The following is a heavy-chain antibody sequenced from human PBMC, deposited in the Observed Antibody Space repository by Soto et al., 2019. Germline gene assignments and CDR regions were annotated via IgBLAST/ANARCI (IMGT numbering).Heavy chain of an antibody. J-gene: IGHJ4*02. CDR3: TGEVASGY. V-gene: IGHV3-30*04. CDR2: ISKDGNVK. Sequence: GGSLRLSCAASGFTFSSYAMHWVRQAPGKGLEWVAVISKDGNVKYYAESVKGRFTISRDNSKNTLYLQMNSLGAEDTAAYYCTGEVASGYWGQGTLVTVSS. CDR1: GFTFSSYA. D-gene: IGHD2-8*02.